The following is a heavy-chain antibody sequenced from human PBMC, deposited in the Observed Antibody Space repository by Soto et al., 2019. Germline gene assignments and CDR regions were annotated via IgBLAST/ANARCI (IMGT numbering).Heavy chain of an antibody. V-gene: IGHV2-5*02. J-gene: IGHJ4*02. CDR3: AHRVLRTVFGLVTTTAIYFDF. CDR2: IYWDDAK. D-gene: IGHD3-3*01. Sequence: QITLKESGPTVVKPTETLTLTCTFSGFSLTTSGVGVGWVRQSPGKAPEWLAPIYWDDAKRYSTSLKSRLTITKDTSKNQVVLTMANVDPADTATYYCAHRVLRTVFGLVTTTAIYFDFWGQGTPVVVSS. CDR1: GFSLTTSGVG.